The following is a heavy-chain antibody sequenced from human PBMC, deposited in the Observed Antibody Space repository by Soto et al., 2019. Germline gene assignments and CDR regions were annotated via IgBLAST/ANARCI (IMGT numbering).Heavy chain of an antibody. V-gene: IGHV1-18*01. D-gene: IGHD4-17*01. CDR1: GYTFTSYG. CDR3: ASDMYGDPGY. J-gene: IGHJ4*02. CDR2: ISAYNGNT. Sequence: QVQLVQSGAEVKKAGASVKVSCKASGYTFTSYGISWVRQAPGQGLEWMGWISAYNGNTNYAQKLKGRVTMTTDTSTSTAYMEVRSLRADYTAGYYCASDMYGDPGYWGQGTLVTVSS.